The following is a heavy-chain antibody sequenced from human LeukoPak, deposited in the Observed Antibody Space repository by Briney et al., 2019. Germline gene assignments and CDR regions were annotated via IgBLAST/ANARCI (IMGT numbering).Heavy chain of an antibody. D-gene: IGHD6-13*01. V-gene: IGHV1-18*01. CDR1: GGTFSSYA. J-gene: IGHJ5*02. CDR2: ISAYNRNT. CDR3: ARVRILYSSSWYSDNWFDP. Sequence: GASVKVSCKASGGTFSSYAISWVRQAPGQGLEWMGWISAYNRNTNYAQKLQGRVTMTTDTSTSTAYMELRSLRSDDTAVYYCARVRILYSSSWYSDNWFDPWGQGTLVTVSS.